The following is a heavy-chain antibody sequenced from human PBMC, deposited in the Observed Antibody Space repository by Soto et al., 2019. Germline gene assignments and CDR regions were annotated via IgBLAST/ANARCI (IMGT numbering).Heavy chain of an antibody. D-gene: IGHD4-17*01. Sequence: PSETLSLTCAVYGGSFSGYYWSWIRQHPGKGLEWIGYIYYSGSTYYNPSLKSRVTISVDTSKNQFSLKLSSVTAADTAVYYCARGDYGGNSDDYWGQGTLVTVSS. V-gene: IGHV4-31*11. J-gene: IGHJ4*02. CDR2: IYYSGST. CDR3: ARGDYGGNSDDY. CDR1: GGSFSGYY.